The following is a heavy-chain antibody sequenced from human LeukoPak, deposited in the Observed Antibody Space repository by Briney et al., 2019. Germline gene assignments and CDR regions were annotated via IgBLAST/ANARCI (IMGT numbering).Heavy chain of an antibody. D-gene: IGHD6-19*01. CDR1: GGSFSGYY. J-gene: IGHJ4*02. CDR2: INHSGST. V-gene: IGHV4-34*01. CDR3: ARQYSSSGWYDY. Sequence: SETLSLTCAVYGGSFSGYYWSWIRQPPGKGLEWIGEINHSGSTNYNPSLKSRVTISVDTPKNQFSLKLSSVTAADTAVYYCARQYSSSGWYDYWGQGTLVTVSS.